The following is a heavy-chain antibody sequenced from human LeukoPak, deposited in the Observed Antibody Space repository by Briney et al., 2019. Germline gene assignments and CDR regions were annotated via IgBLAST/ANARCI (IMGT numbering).Heavy chain of an antibody. CDR1: GYTFTSYD. Sequence: ASVKVSCKASGYTFTSYDINWVRQATGQEREWMGWMNPNSGNTGYAQKFQGRVTMTRDTSTSTAYMELRSLRSDDTAVYYCARDQLSRGVWFDPWGQGTLVTVSS. CDR3: ARDQLSRGVWFDP. CDR2: MNPNSGNT. J-gene: IGHJ5*02. V-gene: IGHV1-8*01. D-gene: IGHD1-1*01.